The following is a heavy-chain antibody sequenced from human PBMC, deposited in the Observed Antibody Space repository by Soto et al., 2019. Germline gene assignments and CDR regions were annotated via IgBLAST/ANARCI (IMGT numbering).Heavy chain of an antibody. J-gene: IGHJ6*03. CDR3: ARDSILLWFGDVDYYMDV. V-gene: IGHV1-18*01. CDR1: GYTFTSYG. Sequence: ASVKVSCKASGYTFTSYGISWVRQAPGQGLEWMGWISAYNGNTNYAQKLQGRVTMTTDTSTSTAYMELRSLRSDDTAVYYCARDSILLWFGDVDYYMDVWGKGTTVTVSS. D-gene: IGHD3-10*01. CDR2: ISAYNGNT.